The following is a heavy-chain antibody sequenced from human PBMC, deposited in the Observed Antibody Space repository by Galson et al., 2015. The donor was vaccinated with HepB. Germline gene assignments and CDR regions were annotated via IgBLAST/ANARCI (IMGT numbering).Heavy chain of an antibody. CDR1: GYTFTSYG. Sequence: SVKVSCKASGYTFTSYGISWVRQAPGQGLEWMGWISAYNGNTNYAQKLQGRVTMTTDTSTSTAYMELRSLRSDDTAVYYCARAGYCSSTSCQNWFDPWGQGTLVTVSS. V-gene: IGHV1-18*04. CDR3: ARAGYCSSTSCQNWFDP. D-gene: IGHD2-2*01. CDR2: ISAYNGNT. J-gene: IGHJ5*02.